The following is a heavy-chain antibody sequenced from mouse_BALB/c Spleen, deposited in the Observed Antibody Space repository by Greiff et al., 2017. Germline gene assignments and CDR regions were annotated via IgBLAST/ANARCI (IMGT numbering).Heavy chain of an antibody. J-gene: IGHJ2*01. Sequence: EVQLVESGPGLVKPSPSLSLTCTVTGYSITSDYAWNWMRQFPGNKLEWMGYVRDSGSTIYNPSLKSRSSITRDTSKNQSFLQLNSVTTEDTATYYCERYTPDSSGDLDYWGQGTTLTVSS. CDR3: ERYTPDSSGDLDY. V-gene: IGHV3-2*02. CDR2: VRDSGST. D-gene: IGHD3-2*01. CDR1: GYSITSDYA.